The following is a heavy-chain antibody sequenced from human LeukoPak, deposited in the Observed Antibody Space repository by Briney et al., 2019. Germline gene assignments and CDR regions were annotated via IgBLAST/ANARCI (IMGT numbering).Heavy chain of an antibody. J-gene: IGHJ6*02. CDR1: GYTFTSYD. CDR2: MNPNSGNT. Sequence: ASVKVSCKASGYTFTSYDINWVRQATGQGLEWMGWMNPNSGNTGYAQKFQGRVTITADKSTSTAYMELSSLRSEDTAVFYCARGHQPPYYGMDVWGQGTTVTVSS. V-gene: IGHV1-8*01. CDR3: ARGHQPPYYGMDV.